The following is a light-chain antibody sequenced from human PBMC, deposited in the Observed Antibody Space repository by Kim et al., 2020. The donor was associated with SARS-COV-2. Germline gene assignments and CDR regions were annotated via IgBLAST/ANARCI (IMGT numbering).Light chain of an antibody. CDR2: EVS. J-gene: IGLJ1*01. Sequence: GQSVTLSCTGTSSDVGSYNRVSWYQQPPGTAPNLMIYEVSNRPSGVPDRFSGSKSGNTASLTISGLQAEDEADYYCSSYTSSSTLVFGTGTKVTVL. CDR1: SSDVGSYNR. V-gene: IGLV2-18*02. CDR3: SSYTSSSTLV.